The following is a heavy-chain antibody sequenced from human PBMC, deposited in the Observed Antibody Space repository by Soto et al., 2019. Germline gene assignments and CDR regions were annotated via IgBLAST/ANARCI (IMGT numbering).Heavy chain of an antibody. Sequence: GGSLRLSCAASGFTFSNAWMNWARQAPGKGLEWVGRIKSKTDGGTTDYAAPVKGRFTISRDDSKNTLYLQMNSLKTEDTAVYYCTTDKEMYSSSWYGSYYYGMDVWGQGTTVTVSS. CDR1: GFTFSNAW. CDR3: TTDKEMYSSSWYGSYYYGMDV. V-gene: IGHV3-15*07. J-gene: IGHJ6*02. D-gene: IGHD6-13*01. CDR2: IKSKTDGGTT.